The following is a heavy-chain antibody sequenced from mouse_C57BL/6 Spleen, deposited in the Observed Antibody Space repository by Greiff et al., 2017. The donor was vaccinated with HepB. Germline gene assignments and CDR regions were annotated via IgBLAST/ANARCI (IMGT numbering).Heavy chain of an antibody. V-gene: IGHV1-75*01. J-gene: IGHJ3*01. D-gene: IGHD2-2*01. CDR1: GYTFTDYY. Sequence: VQLQQSGPELVKPGASVKISCKASGYTFTDYYINWVKQRPGQGLEWIGWIFPGSGSTYYNEKFKGKATLTVDKSSSTAYMLLSSLTSEDSAVYCCARAYGYDSSWFAYWGQGTLVTVSA. CDR2: IFPGSGST. CDR3: ARAYGYDSSWFAY.